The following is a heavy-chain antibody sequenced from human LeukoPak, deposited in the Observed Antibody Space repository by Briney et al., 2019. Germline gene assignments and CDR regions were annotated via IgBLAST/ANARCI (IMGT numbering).Heavy chain of an antibody. CDR3: ARDRRIAAAGTDPYYYYYYMDV. CDR1: GGTFSSYV. D-gene: IGHD6-13*01. CDR2: ITPIFGTA. V-gene: IGHV1-69*13. Sequence: SVKVSCKASGGTFSSYVISWVRQAPGQGLEWMGVITPIFGTANYAQKFQGRVTITADESTSTAYMELSSLRSEDTDVYYCARDRRIAAAGTDPYYYYYYMDVWGKGTTVTVSS. J-gene: IGHJ6*03.